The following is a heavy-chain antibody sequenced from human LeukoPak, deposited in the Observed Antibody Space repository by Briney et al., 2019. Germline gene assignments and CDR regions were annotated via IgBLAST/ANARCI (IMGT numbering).Heavy chain of an antibody. CDR3: ARTVGISSGGIAFDI. D-gene: IGHD1-14*01. V-gene: IGHV4-39*07. CDR2: IYYSGTT. Sequence: SETLSPTCTVSDGSDINSSYYWGWIRQPPGKGLEWIASIYYSGTTYYNPSLKSRATISLETSKRQFSLKLRSVTAADTAIFYCARTVGISSGGIAFDIWGQGTMVTVSS. J-gene: IGHJ3*02. CDR1: DGSDINSSYY.